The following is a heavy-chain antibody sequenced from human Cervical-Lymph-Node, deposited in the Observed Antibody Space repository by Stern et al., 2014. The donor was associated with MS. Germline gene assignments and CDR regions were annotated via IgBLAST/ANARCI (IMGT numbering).Heavy chain of an antibody. D-gene: IGHD6-13*01. J-gene: IGHJ4*02. V-gene: IGHV5-51*01. CDR3: ARHGGQQLVLGFDS. Sequence: EVQLVESGAEVKKPGESLKISCKGSGHSFSNYWIGWVRQMPGKGLEWRGMIYPGDSDTRYSPSFQGHVTISADKSISTAYLQWSSLEASDTATYYCARHGGQQLVLGFDSWGQGTLVTVSS. CDR1: GHSFSNYW. CDR2: IYPGDSDT.